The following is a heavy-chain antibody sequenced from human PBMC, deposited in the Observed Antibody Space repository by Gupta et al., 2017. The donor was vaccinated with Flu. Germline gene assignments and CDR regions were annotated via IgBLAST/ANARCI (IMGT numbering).Heavy chain of an antibody. V-gene: IGHV3-23*01. J-gene: IGHJ2*01. CDR1: GFTFGRYA. CDR2: ITGSGANT. CDR3: AKAVAGYWYFDL. Sequence: EVQLLESGGGLLQPGGYLRLSYAPPGFTFGRYAMSWVRQAPGKGLEWVSGITGSGANTYYAESVKGRFTISRDNSKNTLYVQLSSLRAEDTAVYYCAKAVAGYWYFDLWGRGTLVTVSS. D-gene: IGHD6-19*01.